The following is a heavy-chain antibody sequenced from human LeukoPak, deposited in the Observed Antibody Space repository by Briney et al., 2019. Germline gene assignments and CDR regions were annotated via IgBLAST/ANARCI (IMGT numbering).Heavy chain of an antibody. D-gene: IGHD3-3*01. V-gene: IGHV4-59*12. CDR2: IYYSGTT. CDR1: GGSISNYY. Sequence: PSETLSLTCTVSGGSISNYYWNWIRQPPGKGLEWIGYIYYSGTTNYNPSLKSRVTISVDTSKNQFSLKLSSVTAADTAVYYCARDDYDFWSGYSGLNWFDPWGQGTLVTVSS. J-gene: IGHJ5*02. CDR3: ARDDYDFWSGYSGLNWFDP.